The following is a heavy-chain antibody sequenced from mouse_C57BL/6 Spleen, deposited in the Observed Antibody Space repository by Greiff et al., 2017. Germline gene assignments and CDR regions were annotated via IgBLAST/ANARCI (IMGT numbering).Heavy chain of an antibody. CDR2: IHSNSGST. V-gene: IGHV1-64*01. CDR3: ARRGSTVVENYFDY. J-gene: IGHJ2*01. D-gene: IGHD1-1*01. CDR1: GYTFTSYW. Sequence: QVQLQQPGAELVKPGASVKLSCKASGYTFTSYWMHWVKQRPGQGLEWIGMIHSNSGSTNYNEKFKSKATLTVDKSSVTAYMQLISLTSEDSAVYYCARRGSTVVENYFDYWGQGTTLTVSS.